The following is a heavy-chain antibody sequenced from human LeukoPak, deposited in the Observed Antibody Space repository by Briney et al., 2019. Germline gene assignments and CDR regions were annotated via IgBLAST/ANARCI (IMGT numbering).Heavy chain of an antibody. CDR3: ARDLSASWYSLAY. J-gene: IGHJ4*02. CDR2: INWDGEST. V-gene: IGHV3-20*04. D-gene: IGHD6-13*01. CDR1: GLTFDDYG. Sequence: GGSLRLSCAVSGLTFDDYGMSGVPQAPGKGVVGVLGINWDGESTGYGDSVQGRFIISRDNAENALYLQMNGLRAEDTAVYYCARDLSASWYSLAYWGRGTPVTVSS.